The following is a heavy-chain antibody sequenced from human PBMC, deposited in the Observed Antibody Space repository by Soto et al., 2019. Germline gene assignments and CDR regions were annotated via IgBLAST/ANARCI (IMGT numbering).Heavy chain of an antibody. Sequence: QITLNESGPTVVRPTETLTLTCRFSGFSLTTSGVGVGWIRQSPGKAPEWLALNYWDDDKRYSASLTSRLTNTNATSRNQVVLTVSDLDPTDTATYYCAHRVLRTVFGLVTSTAIYFDFWGQGIPVAVSS. D-gene: IGHD3-3*01. V-gene: IGHV2-5*02. J-gene: IGHJ4*02. CDR1: GFSLTTSGVG. CDR2: NYWDDDK. CDR3: AHRVLRTVFGLVTSTAIYFDF.